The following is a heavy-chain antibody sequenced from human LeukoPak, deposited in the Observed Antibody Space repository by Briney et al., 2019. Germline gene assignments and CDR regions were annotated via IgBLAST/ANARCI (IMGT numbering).Heavy chain of an antibody. V-gene: IGHV3-74*01. CDR1: GFTLSKYW. J-gene: IGHJ4*02. Sequence: PGGTLRLSCAASGFTLSKYWMHWGRQAPGKGLVWVSRINIDGSSTTYADSVKGRFSISRDNAKNTLYLQMNSLRPEETAVYYCAREGSGWPPYFDHWGQGTLVTVSS. D-gene: IGHD6-19*01. CDR3: AREGSGWPPYFDH. CDR2: INIDGSST.